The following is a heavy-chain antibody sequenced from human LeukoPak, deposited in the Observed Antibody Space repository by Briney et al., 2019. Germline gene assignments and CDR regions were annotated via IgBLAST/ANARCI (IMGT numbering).Heavy chain of an antibody. CDR1: GYTFTSYD. Sequence: ASVKVSCKASGYTFTSYDINWVRQATGQGLEWMGWINPNSGGTNYAQKFQGRVTMTRDTSISTAYMELSRLRSDDTAVYYCARVRQIAAAGLGFDYWGQGTLVTVSS. V-gene: IGHV1-2*02. D-gene: IGHD6-13*01. J-gene: IGHJ4*02. CDR3: ARVRQIAAAGLGFDY. CDR2: INPNSGGT.